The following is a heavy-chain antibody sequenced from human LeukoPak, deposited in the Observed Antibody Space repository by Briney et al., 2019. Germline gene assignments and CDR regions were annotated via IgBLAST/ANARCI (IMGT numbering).Heavy chain of an antibody. CDR3: ARARNWNHNWFDP. V-gene: IGHV1-69*05. CDR2: IIPIFGTA. Sequence: ASVKVSCKASGGTFRSYAISWVRQAPGQGLEWMGGIIPIFGTANYAQKFQGRVTITTDESTSTAYMELSSLRSEDTAVYYCARARNWNHNWFDPWGQGTLVTVSS. D-gene: IGHD1-20*01. J-gene: IGHJ5*02. CDR1: GGTFRSYA.